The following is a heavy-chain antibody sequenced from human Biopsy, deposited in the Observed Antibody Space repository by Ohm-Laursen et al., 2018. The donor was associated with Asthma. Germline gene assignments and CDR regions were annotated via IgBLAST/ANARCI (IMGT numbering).Heavy chain of an antibody. V-gene: IGHV1-18*01. CDR1: GYTFNSAG. Sequence: GASVKVSCPTSGYTFNSAGITWARQAPGQGLEWMGWISVYNGNTKVAQKLQDRVTMITDTSTSTAYMELRSLRSDDTAVYFCARAVDYSHYYGIDVWGQGTTVTVS. CDR3: ARAVDYSHYYGIDV. D-gene: IGHD3-10*01. CDR2: ISVYNGNT. J-gene: IGHJ6*02.